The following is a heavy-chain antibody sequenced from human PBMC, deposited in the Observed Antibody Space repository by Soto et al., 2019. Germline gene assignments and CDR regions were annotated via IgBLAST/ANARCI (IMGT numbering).Heavy chain of an antibody. CDR3: ARLNGYCISTNCHGYYGMDV. CDR1: GDSVSTNSYS. V-gene: IGHV4-39*01. D-gene: IGHD2-2*03. J-gene: IGHJ6*02. CDR2: IDSSENT. Sequence: QLQLQESGPGLVKPSETLSLTCTVSGDSVSTNSYSWGWIRQSPGKGLEWIGTIDSSENTYYNPSLLSRVTISVDTSKNEFSLRLSSVTAADTAVYYCARLNGYCISTNCHGYYGMDVWGQGTTVTVSS.